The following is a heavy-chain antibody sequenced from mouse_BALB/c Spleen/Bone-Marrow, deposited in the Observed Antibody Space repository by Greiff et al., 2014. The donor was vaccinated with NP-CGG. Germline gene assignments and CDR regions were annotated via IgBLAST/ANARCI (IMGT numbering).Heavy chain of an antibody. V-gene: IGHV5-6-3*01. CDR1: GFTFSSYG. D-gene: IGHD1-2*01. J-gene: IGHJ4*01. CDR2: INSNGGRT. CDR3: ARDSLLRSLYAMDY. Sequence: EVQVVESGGGLVQPGGSLKLSCAASGFTFSSYGMSWVRQTPDKRLELVATINSNGGRTYYPDSEKGRFTISRDNAKNTLYLQMSSLKSEDTAMYYCARDSLLRSLYAMDYWGQGTSVTVSS.